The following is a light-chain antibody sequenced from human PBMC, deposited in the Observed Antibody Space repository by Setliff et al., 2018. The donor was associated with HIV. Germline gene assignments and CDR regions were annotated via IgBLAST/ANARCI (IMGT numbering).Light chain of an antibody. Sequence: QSVLAQPASVSGSPGQSITISCTGASSDVGGYKFVSWYQQYPGKAPKLMIYEVSNRPSGVSDRFSGSKSGSTASLTISGLQAEDEADYYCGSYTSTTSYVFGSGTKVTVL. CDR3: GSYTSTTSYV. J-gene: IGLJ1*01. CDR1: SSDVGGYKF. V-gene: IGLV2-14*01. CDR2: EVS.